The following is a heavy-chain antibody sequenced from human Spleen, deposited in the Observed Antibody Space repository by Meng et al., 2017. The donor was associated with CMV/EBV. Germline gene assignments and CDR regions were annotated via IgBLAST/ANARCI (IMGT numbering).Heavy chain of an antibody. CDR1: GGSISSSSYY. CDR3: ARGKNSYNWFDP. V-gene: IGHV4-39*01. J-gene: IGHJ5*02. CDR2: IYHSGST. Sequence: GSLRLSCTVSGGSISSSSYYWGWIRQSPEKGLEWIGEIYHSGSTYHNPSLKSRLTMSVDTSKSQFSLKLSSVTAADTAVYYCARGKNSYNWFDPWGQGALVTVSS. D-gene: IGHD4-23*01.